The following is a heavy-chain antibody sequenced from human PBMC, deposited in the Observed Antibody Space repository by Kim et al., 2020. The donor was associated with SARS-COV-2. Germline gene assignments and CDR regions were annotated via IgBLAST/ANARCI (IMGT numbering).Heavy chain of an antibody. CDR2: VYYSGNT. CDR1: GGTINSGSLY. D-gene: IGHD3-10*01. CDR3: ARRGDWDWYFDL. Sequence: ETLSLTCTVSGGTINSGSLYWGWIRQPPGKGLEWIGNVYYSGNTYYSPSFKSRVTISVDASKNEFSLNLSAVTAADSAIYFCARRGDWDWYFDLWGRGTLVSVSS. V-gene: IGHV4-39*01. J-gene: IGHJ2*01.